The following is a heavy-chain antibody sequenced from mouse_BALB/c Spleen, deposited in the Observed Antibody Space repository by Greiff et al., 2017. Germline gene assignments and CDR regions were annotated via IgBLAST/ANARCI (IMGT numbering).Heavy chain of an antibody. CDR3: ARSIPDYFDY. J-gene: IGHJ2*01. D-gene: IGHD2-3*01. CDR2: ISSGSSTI. Sequence: EVHLVESGGGLVQPGGSRKLSCAASGFTFSSFGMHWVRQAPEKGLEWVAYISSGSSTIYYADTVKGRFTISRDNPKNTLFLQMTSLRSEDTAMYYCARSIPDYFDYWGQGTTLTVSS. CDR1: GFTFSSFG. V-gene: IGHV5-17*02.